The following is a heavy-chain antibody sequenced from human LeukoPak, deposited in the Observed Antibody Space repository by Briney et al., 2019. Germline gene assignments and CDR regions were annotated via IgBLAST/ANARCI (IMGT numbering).Heavy chain of an antibody. V-gene: IGHV3-11*01. Sequence: PGGSLRLSCAASGFTFSDYYMSWVRQAPGKGLEWVSYISSSGSTIYYADSVKGRFTISRDNAKNSLYLQMNSLRAEDTAVYYCARDADDSSGYYYVYFDYWGQGTLVTVSS. J-gene: IGHJ4*02. CDR3: ARDADDSSGYYYVYFDY. D-gene: IGHD3-22*01. CDR1: GFTFSDYY. CDR2: ISSSGSTI.